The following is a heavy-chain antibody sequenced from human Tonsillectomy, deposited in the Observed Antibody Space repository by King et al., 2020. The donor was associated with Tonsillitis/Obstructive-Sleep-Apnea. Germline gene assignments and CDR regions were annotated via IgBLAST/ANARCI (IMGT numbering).Heavy chain of an antibody. Sequence: VQLQQWGAGLLKPSETLSLTCAVYGGSFSGYYWSWIRQPPGKGLEWIGEINHSGSTNYNPSLKSRVTLSLDTSKNQFSLKLRSVTAADTAVYYCASNIVVVVDCTDPFDYWGQGTLVTVSS. D-gene: IGHD2-15*01. CDR1: GGSFSGYY. J-gene: IGHJ4*02. CDR2: INHSGST. V-gene: IGHV4-34*01. CDR3: ASNIVVVVDCTDPFDY.